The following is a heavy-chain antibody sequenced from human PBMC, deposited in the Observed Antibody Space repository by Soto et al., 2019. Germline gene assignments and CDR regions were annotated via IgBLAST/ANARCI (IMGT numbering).Heavy chain of an antibody. D-gene: IGHD3-10*02. CDR3: ARRVRGVIRLYNWFDP. V-gene: IGHV4-34*01. CDR2: INHSGST. J-gene: IGHJ5*02. Sequence: PSETLSLTCAVYGGSFSSYYWSWIRQPPGKGLEWIGEINHSGSTNYNPSLKSRVTISVDTSKNQFSLKLSSVTAADTAVYYWARRVRGVIRLYNWFDPWGQGTLVTVSS. CDR1: GGSFSSYY.